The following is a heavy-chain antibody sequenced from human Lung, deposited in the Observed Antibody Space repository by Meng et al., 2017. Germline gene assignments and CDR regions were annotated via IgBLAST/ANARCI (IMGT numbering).Heavy chain of an antibody. J-gene: IGHJ4*02. CDR2: IYYSGSN. D-gene: IGHD2-15*01. Sequence: SETLSLTCTLSGGSISSRSYYWGWIRQTPGKGLEWTGRIYYSGSNYYNSSLKSRVTISVDTSKNQFSLKVTSVTAADTAVYYCARDRICSGGSCYEVDYWGQGTLVTVSS. V-gene: IGHV4-39*07. CDR3: ARDRICSGGSCYEVDY. CDR1: GGSISSRSYY.